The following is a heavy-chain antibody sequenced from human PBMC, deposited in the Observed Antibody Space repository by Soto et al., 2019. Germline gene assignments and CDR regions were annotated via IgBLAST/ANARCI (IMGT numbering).Heavy chain of an antibody. V-gene: IGHV3-30*18. CDR2: ISYDGNNK. CDR1: GLTFSRYG. Sequence: QVQLVESGGGVVQPGRSLRLSCAASGLTFSRYGFHWVRQAPGKGLEWVAVISYDGNNKYYADSVKGRFTICRDNSENTLFLQMNSLRSEDTAVSYCAKLPNPSIVVDPAEIDCWGQGTLVTVSS. CDR3: AKLPNPSIVVDPAEIDC. D-gene: IGHD2-15*01. J-gene: IGHJ4*02.